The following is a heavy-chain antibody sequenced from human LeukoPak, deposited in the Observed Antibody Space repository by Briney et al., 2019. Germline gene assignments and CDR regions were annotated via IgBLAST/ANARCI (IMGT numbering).Heavy chain of an antibody. J-gene: IGHJ3*02. D-gene: IGHD3-10*01. CDR1: GGTFSSYA. CDR2: IIPILGIA. V-gene: IGHV1-69*04. CDR3: ASPRYCGSGSPSDAFDI. Sequence: GASVKVSCKASGGTFSSYAISWVRQAPGQGLEWMGRIIPILGIANYAQKFQGRVTITADKSTSTAYMELSSLRSEDTAVYYCASPRYCGSGSPSDAFDIWGQGTMVTVSS.